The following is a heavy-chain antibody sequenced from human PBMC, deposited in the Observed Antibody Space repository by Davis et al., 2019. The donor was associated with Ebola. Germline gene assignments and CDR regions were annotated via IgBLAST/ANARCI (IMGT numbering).Heavy chain of an antibody. V-gene: IGHV4-34*01. Sequence: MPSETLSLTCAVYGGSFNGYYWSWIRQPPGKGLEWIGEINHSGSTNYNPSLKSRVTISVDTSKNQFSLKLSSVTATDTAVYYCARDLWFRNSGFDYWGQGTLVTVSS. CDR1: GGSFNGYY. J-gene: IGHJ4*02. CDR2: INHSGST. CDR3: ARDLWFRNSGFDY. D-gene: IGHD3-10*01.